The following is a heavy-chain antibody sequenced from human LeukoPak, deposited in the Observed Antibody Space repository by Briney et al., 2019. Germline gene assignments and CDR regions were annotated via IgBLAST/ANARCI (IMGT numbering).Heavy chain of an antibody. CDR3: ARGAPSKQLAPYFDC. CDR2: INPNSGGT. D-gene: IGHD6-13*01. CDR1: GYTFTGYY. J-gene: IGHJ4*02. Sequence: ASVKVSCKASGYTFTGYYMHWVRQAPGQGLEWMGWINPNSGGTNYAQKFQGRVTMTRDTSISTAYMELSRLRSDDPAVYYCARGAPSKQLAPYFDCWGQGTLVTVSS. V-gene: IGHV1-2*02.